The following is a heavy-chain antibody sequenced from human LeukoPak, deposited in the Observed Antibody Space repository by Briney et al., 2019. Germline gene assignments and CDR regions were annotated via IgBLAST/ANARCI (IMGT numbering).Heavy chain of an antibody. V-gene: IGHV4-61*01. CDR3: ARGSSIAVAGMDY. J-gene: IGHJ4*02. D-gene: IGHD6-19*01. Sequence: PSETLSLTCTVSGGSVSSGSYYWSWIRQPPGKGLEWIGYIYYTGSTNYNPSLKSRVTISVDTSKNQFSLNLSSVTASDTAMYYCARGSSIAVAGMDYWGQGTLVTVSS. CDR1: GGSVSSGSYY. CDR2: IYYTGST.